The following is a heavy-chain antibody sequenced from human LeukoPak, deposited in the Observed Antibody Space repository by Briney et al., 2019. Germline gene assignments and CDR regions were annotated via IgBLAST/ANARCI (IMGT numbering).Heavy chain of an antibody. CDR2: TNPNSGNT. Sequence: ASVKVFCKASGYTFTSYDINWVRQATGQGLGWMGWTNPNSGNTGYAQKFQGRVTITADESTSTAYMELSSLRSEDTAVYYCARSITIFGVATLGYWGQGTLVTVSS. CDR3: ARSITIFGVATLGY. J-gene: IGHJ4*02. CDR1: GYTFTSYD. D-gene: IGHD3-3*01. V-gene: IGHV1-8*01.